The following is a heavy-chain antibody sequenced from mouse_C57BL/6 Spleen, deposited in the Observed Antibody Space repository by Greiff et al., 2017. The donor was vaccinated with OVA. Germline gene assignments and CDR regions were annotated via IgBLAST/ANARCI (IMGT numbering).Heavy chain of an antibody. V-gene: IGHV1-69*01. CDR3: ATLPEKNAMDY. Sequence: QVQLQQSGAELVMPGASVKLSCKASGYTFTSYWMHWVKQRPGQGLEWIGEIDPSDSYTNYNQKFKGKSTLTVDKSSSTAYMQLSSLTSEDSAVYYCATLPEKNAMDYWGQGTSVTVSS. CDR2: IDPSDSYT. D-gene: IGHD2-1*01. CDR1: GYTFTSYW. J-gene: IGHJ4*01.